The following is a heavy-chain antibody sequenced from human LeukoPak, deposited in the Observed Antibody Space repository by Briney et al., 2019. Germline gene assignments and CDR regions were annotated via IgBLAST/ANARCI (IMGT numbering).Heavy chain of an antibody. J-gene: IGHJ3*02. Sequence: GASVKVSCKASGYIFTKYGITWVRQAPGQGLDGMGWINNNNGNKNYARKFQGRVTMTTDTSTSTAYMELRSLRSDDTAVYYCAKGPGVNFEIWGQGTMVTVSS. CDR1: GYIFTKYG. CDR2: INNNNGNK. CDR3: AKGPGVNFEI. D-gene: IGHD3-10*01. V-gene: IGHV1-18*01.